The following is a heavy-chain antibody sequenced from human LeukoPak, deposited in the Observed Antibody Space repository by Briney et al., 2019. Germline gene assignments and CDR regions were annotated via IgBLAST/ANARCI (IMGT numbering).Heavy chain of an antibody. Sequence: PGGSLRLSCAASGFTFSSYWMHWVRQAPGKGLVWVSRINSDGSSTSYADSVKGRFTISRDNAKNTLYLQMNSLRAEDTAVYYCARVGIWFGNPYYFDYWGQGTLVTVSS. CDR1: GFTFSSYW. V-gene: IGHV3-74*01. D-gene: IGHD3-10*01. CDR3: ARVGIWFGNPYYFDY. J-gene: IGHJ4*02. CDR2: INSDGSST.